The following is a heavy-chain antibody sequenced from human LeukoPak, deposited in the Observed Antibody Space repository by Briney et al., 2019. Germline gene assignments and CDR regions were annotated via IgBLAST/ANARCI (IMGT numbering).Heavy chain of an antibody. CDR3: AREMGVVTAHGIDV. J-gene: IGHJ6*02. CDR1: GGSISSISSNNYH. Sequence: SETLSLTCVVSGGSISSISSNNYHWGWIRQPPGKGLEWIGSIYYSGSTYYNPSLKSRVTISVDTPKNQFSLKLSSVTAADTALYYCAREMGVVTAHGIDVWGQGTTVTVSS. V-gene: IGHV4-39*02. D-gene: IGHD4-23*01. CDR2: IYYSGST.